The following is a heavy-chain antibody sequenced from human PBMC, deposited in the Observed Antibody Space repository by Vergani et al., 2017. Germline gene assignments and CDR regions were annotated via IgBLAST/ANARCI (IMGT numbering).Heavy chain of an antibody. Sequence: EVQLVESGGGLVQPGGSLRLSCAASGFTFSSYEMNWVRQAPGKGLEWVSYISSSSSYTNYADSVKGRFTISRDNAKNSLYLQMNSLRAEDTAVYYCARHISADYWGQGTLVTVSS. CDR2: ISSSSSYT. CDR3: ARHISADY. J-gene: IGHJ4*02. V-gene: IGHV3-48*03. CDR1: GFTFSSYE. D-gene: IGHD2-21*01.